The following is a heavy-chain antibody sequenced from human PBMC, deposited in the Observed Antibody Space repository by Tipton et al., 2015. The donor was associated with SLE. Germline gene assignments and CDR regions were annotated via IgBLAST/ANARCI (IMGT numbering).Heavy chain of an antibody. V-gene: IGHV4-39*07. J-gene: IGHJ4*02. D-gene: IGHD3-22*01. Sequence: TLSLTCTVSGGYISTGNFYWGWFRQPPGKGLEWIGSMFYSGSTYYNPPLMSRVTMSLDTSKNQFSLHLTSVTSADTAVYYCANYFYDATGYQSVDDWGQGALVTVSS. CDR2: MFYSGST. CDR1: GGYISTGNFY. CDR3: ANYFYDATGYQSVDD.